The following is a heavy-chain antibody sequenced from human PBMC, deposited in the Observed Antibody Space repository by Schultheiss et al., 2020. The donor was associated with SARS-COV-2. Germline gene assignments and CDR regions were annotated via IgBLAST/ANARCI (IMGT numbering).Heavy chain of an antibody. J-gene: IGHJ2*01. CDR2: IYYSGST. Sequence: SETLSLTCTVSGGSISSYYWSWIRQPPGKGLEWIGYIYYSGSTYYNPSLKSRVTISVDTSKNQFSLKLSSVTAADTAVYYCARGYDYYDSSGYSRSYWYFDLWGRGTLVTVSS. CDR3: ARGYDYYDSSGYSRSYWYFDL. CDR1: GGSISSYY. D-gene: IGHD3-22*01. V-gene: IGHV4-59*01.